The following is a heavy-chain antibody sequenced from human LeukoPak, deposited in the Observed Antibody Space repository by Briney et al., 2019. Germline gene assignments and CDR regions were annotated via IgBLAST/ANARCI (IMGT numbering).Heavy chain of an antibody. CDR1: GFTFSSYG. J-gene: IGHJ4*02. CDR2: ISYDGSNK. V-gene: IGHV3-30*03. Sequence: GGSLRLSCAASGFTFSSYGMHWVRQAPGKGLEWVAVISYDGSNKYYADSVKGRFTISRDNSKNTLYLQMNSLRVEDTAVYYCARVPGSSGWNYYFDYWGQGTLVTVSS. D-gene: IGHD6-19*01. CDR3: ARVPGSSGWNYYFDY.